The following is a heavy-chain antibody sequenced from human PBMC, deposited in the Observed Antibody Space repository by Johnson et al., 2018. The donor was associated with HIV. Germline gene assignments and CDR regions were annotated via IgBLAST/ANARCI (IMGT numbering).Heavy chain of an antibody. J-gene: IGHJ3*02. CDR1: GFTFSSYA. D-gene: IGHD3-3*01. V-gene: IGHV3-30*04. CDR2: ISYDGRNQ. Sequence: QVQLVESGGGVVQPGRSLRLSCAASGFTFSSYAMHWVRQAPGKGLEWVAVISYDGRNQYYADSVKGRFTISRDNSKNTVFLQMNILRPEDTAMYYCAAYYDFWSGSYTSGFDIWGQGTMVTVSS. CDR3: AAYYDFWSGSYTSGFDI.